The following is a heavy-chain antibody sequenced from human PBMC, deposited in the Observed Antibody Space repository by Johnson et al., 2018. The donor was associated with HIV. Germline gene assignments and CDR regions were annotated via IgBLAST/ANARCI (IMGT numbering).Heavy chain of an antibody. Sequence: VQLVESGGGLVQPGGSLRLSCAASGFTFRSYVMSWVRQATGKGMEWVSAISASGGSTYYADSVKGRFTISRDNSKNTLYLQMNSLRAEDTAVYYCASSWFGELSYAFDIWGQGTMVTVSS. CDR1: GFTFRSYV. CDR2: ISASGGST. CDR3: ASSWFGELSYAFDI. J-gene: IGHJ3*02. V-gene: IGHV3-23*04. D-gene: IGHD3-10*01.